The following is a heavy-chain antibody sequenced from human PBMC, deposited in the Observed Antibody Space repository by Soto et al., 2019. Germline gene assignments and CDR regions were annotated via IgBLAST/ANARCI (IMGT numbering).Heavy chain of an antibody. D-gene: IGHD2-21*02. CDR3: AKGGLAGCGGDCSSGFDF. CDR1: GFTFSSYA. CDR2: ISGSGGST. J-gene: IGHJ4*02. V-gene: IGHV3-23*01. Sequence: EVQLLESGGGLVQPGGSLRLSCAASGFTFSSYAMSWVRQAPGKGLEWVSAISGSGGSTYYADSVKGRFTISRDNSKNSLYLHMNSLRAEDTAVYYCAKGGLAGCGGDCSSGFDFWGQGNLVTVSS.